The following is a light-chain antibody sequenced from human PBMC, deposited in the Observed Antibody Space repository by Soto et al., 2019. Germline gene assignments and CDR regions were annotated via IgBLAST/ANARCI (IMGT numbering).Light chain of an antibody. CDR1: QTINNY. CDR3: RQTYSSPRT. V-gene: IGKV1-39*01. CDR2: GAS. J-gene: IGKJ3*01. Sequence: DIQMTQSPSSLPASIGDRVTITCRASQTINNYLNWYQQGAGKAPKLLISGASSLQTGVPSRFIGSGSGTDFTLTISSLLPEDFATYFCRQTYSSPRTFGPGTKVDFK.